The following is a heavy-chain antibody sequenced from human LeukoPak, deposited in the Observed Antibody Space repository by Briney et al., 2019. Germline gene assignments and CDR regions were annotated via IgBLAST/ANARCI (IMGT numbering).Heavy chain of an antibody. CDR1: GGSISSSSYY. D-gene: IGHD1-26*01. Sequence: SETLSLTCTVSGGSISSSSYYWGWIRQPPGKGLEWIGSIYYSGSTYYNLSLKSRVTISVDTSKNQFSLKLSSVTAADTAVYYCARDLGATMDYWGQGTLVTVSS. CDR3: ARDLGATMDY. CDR2: IYYSGST. V-gene: IGHV4-39*07. J-gene: IGHJ4*02.